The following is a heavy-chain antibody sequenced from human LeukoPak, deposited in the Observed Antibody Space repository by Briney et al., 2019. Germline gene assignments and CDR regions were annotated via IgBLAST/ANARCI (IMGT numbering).Heavy chain of an antibody. Sequence: GSLRLSCAASGFTFSSYAMSWVRQAPGKGLEWVSYISGGGTTIYYADSVKGRFTISRDNAKNSLYLQMNSLRAEDTAVYYCARDRTSSSWRPDSFDIWGQGTMVTVSP. CDR1: GFTFSSYA. D-gene: IGHD6-13*01. J-gene: IGHJ3*02. V-gene: IGHV3-48*04. CDR2: ISGGGTTI. CDR3: ARDRTSSSWRPDSFDI.